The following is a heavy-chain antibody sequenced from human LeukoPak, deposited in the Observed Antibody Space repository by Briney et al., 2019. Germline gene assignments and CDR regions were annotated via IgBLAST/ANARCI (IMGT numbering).Heavy chain of an antibody. CDR3: ARHVEEQQPDAFDI. CDR2: IYTSGST. Sequence: SETLSLTCTVSGGSISSYYWSWIRQPPGKGLEWIGYIYTSGSTNYNPSLKSRVTISVDTSKNQFSLKLSSVTAADTVVYYCARHVEEQQPDAFDIWGQGTMVTVSS. D-gene: IGHD6-13*01. CDR1: GGSISSYY. J-gene: IGHJ3*02. V-gene: IGHV4-4*09.